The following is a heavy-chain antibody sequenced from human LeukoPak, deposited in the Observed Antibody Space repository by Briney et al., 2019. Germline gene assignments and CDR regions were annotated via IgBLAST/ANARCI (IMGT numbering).Heavy chain of an antibody. V-gene: IGHV3-7*01. CDR2: IKQDGSEK. CDR3: ARDLYRIVVVPHYFDY. J-gene: IGHJ4*02. Sequence: GGSLRLSCAASGFTFSSYWMSWVRQAPGKGLEWVANIKQDGSEKCYVDSVKGRFTISRDNAKNSLYLQMNSLRTEDTAVYYCARDLYRIVVVPHYFDYWGQGTLVTVSS. D-gene: IGHD3-22*01. CDR1: GFTFSSYW.